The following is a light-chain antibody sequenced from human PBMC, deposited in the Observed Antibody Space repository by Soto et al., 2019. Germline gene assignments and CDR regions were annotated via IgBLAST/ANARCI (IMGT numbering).Light chain of an antibody. V-gene: IGLV2-14*01. CDR3: SSPVV. CDR2: EVS. Sequence: QSALTQPASVSGSPGQSITISCTGTSSDVGGYNYVSWYQQHPGKAPKLMIYEVSNRPSGVSNRFSGSKSGNTASLTISGLQAEDEADYYRSSPVVFGGGTKLTVL. CDR1: SSDVGGYNY. J-gene: IGLJ2*01.